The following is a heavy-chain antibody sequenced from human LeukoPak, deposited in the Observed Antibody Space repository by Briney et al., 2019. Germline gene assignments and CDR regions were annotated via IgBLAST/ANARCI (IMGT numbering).Heavy chain of an antibody. J-gene: IGHJ4*02. V-gene: IGHV3-30*18. CDR2: ISYDGSHK. CDR1: GFTFNSYG. CDR3: AKGIHFSDYYENGAYSVDY. D-gene: IGHD3-22*01. Sequence: PGGSLRLSRAASGFTFNSYGMHWVRQAPGKGLEWVAVISYDGSHKYYADSVKGRFTISRDNPKNTLYLQMNSLRAEDTAVYYCAKGIHFSDYYENGAYSVDYWGQGTLVTVSS.